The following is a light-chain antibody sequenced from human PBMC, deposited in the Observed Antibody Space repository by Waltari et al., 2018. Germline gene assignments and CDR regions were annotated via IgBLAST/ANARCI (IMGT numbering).Light chain of an antibody. J-gene: IGKJ2*01. V-gene: IGKV3-20*01. CDR3: ELYDSSPPGYT. Sequence: EIVLTQSPGTLSLSLGERATLSCRASQTVRSSYIAWYQQRPGQAPRLLIHGASSRATGIPDRFSGSGSGTDFTLTISGLEPDDFAVYFCELYDSSPPGYTFGQGTKLEI. CDR1: QTVRSSY. CDR2: GAS.